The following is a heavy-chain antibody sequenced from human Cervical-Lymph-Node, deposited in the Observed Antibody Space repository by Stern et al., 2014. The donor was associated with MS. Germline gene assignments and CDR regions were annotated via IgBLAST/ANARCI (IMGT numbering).Heavy chain of an antibody. CDR3: AKGGSGSYLD. Sequence: QVQLVQSGAGVVQPGGSLRLSCAASGFAFRRYALRWVRQAPGKGLEWVALISDDGRDKYYTDAVKGRFTVSRDNSNNTVDLEMNSLRLEDTAVYYCAKGGSGSYLDWGQGSLVTVSS. J-gene: IGHJ4*02. D-gene: IGHD1-26*01. CDR1: GFAFRRYA. CDR2: ISDDGRDK. V-gene: IGHV3-30*10.